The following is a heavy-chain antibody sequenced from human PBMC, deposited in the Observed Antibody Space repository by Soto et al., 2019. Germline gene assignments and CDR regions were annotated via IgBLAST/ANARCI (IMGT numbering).Heavy chain of an antibody. V-gene: IGHV3-30*04. CDR1: GFSFSRYA. CDR2: ISKDGSHK. D-gene: IGHD3-10*01. Sequence: GGSLRLSCAASGFSFSRYAIHWVRQAPGKGLEWVAVISKDGSHKYYLESVKGRFTISRDNSKNILSLQMNSLRDEDTAVYYCARSRSGAVADYFDFWGQGTLVTVSS. J-gene: IGHJ4*02. CDR3: ARSRSGAVADYFDF.